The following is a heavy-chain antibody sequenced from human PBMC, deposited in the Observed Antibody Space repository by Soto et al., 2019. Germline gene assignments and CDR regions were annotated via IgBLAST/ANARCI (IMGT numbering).Heavy chain of an antibody. CDR3: ARCVYGSGTFYFDL. D-gene: IGHD3-10*01. CDR2: INPNSGAT. CDR1: GDTFTDYY. J-gene: IGHJ2*01. V-gene: IGHV1-2*04. Sequence: GASVKVSCKASGDTFTDYYFHWVRQAPGQGLEWMGWINPNSGATDCAQKFQGWVTMTRDTSISTAYMELSRLRSDDTAVYYCARCVYGSGTFYFDLWGRGTLVTVSS.